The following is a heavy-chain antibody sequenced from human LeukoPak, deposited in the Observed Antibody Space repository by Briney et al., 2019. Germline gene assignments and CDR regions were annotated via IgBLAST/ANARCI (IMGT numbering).Heavy chain of an antibody. CDR2: ISSSGSTI. CDR1: GFTFSSYE. CDR3: ARDCGGGSCYGPYDAFDI. J-gene: IGHJ3*02. Sequence: GASLRLSCAASGFTFSSYEMNWVRQAPGKGLEWVSYISSSGSTIYYADSVKGRFTISRDNAKNSLYLQINSLRAEDTAVYYCARDCGGGSCYGPYDAFDIWGQGTMVTVSS. D-gene: IGHD2-15*01. V-gene: IGHV3-48*03.